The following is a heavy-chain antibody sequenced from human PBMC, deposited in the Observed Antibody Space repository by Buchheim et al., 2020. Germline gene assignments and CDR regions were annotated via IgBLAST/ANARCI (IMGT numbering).Heavy chain of an antibody. CDR1: GFTFSNYW. V-gene: IGHV3-74*01. J-gene: IGHJ4*02. Sequence: EVQLVESGGGLVQPGVSLRLSCAASGFTFSNYWMHWVRQVPGKGLMWVSRINSDGRTSDYADSVKGRFTISRDNATNTLYLQMDSLRAEDTAVYYCARGSARLVVISVGLDYWGQGTL. CDR3: ARGSARLVVISVGLDY. CDR2: INSDGRTS. D-gene: IGHD3-9*01.